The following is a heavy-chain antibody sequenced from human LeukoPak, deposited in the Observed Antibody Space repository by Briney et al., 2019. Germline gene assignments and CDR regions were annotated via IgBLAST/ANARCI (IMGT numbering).Heavy chain of an antibody. CDR2: IYSGDST. CDR3: ARVRCSGGSCYSNYYYYYMDV. J-gene: IGHJ6*03. CDR1: GFTVSSNY. D-gene: IGHD2-15*01. Sequence: PGGSLRLSCAASGFTVSSNYMSWVRQAPGKGLEWVSVIYSGDSTYYADSVKGRFTISRDNSKNTLYLQMDSLRAEDTAVYYCARVRCSGGSCYSNYYYYYMDVWGKGTTVTVSS. V-gene: IGHV3-53*01.